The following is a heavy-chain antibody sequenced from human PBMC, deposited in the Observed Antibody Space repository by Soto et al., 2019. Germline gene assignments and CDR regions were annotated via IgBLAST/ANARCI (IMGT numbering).Heavy chain of an antibody. J-gene: IGHJ6*02. D-gene: IGHD6-19*01. Sequence: ASVKVSCKASGGTFSSYAISWVRQAPGQGLEWMGGIIPIFGTANYAQKFQGRVTITADESTSTAYMELSSLRSEDTAVYYCATRQAVAGNNWPYYYYYGMDVWGQGTTVTVSS. CDR1: GGTFSSYA. V-gene: IGHV1-69*13. CDR3: ATRQAVAGNNWPYYYYYGMDV. CDR2: IIPIFGTA.